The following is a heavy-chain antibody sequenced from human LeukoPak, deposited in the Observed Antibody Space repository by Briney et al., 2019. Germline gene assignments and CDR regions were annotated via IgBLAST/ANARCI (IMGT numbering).Heavy chain of an antibody. CDR3: ARDLYQWLPSTRPRDYYYYMDV. V-gene: IGHV1-2*02. Sequence: ASVKVSCTASGYTFTVYYIHWVRQAPGQGLEYMGWINPNSGGTNYAQKFQGRVTMTRDTSISTAYMELSRLRSDDTAVYYCARDLYQWLPSTRPRDYYYYMDVWGEGTTVTVSS. CDR1: GYTFTVYY. CDR2: INPNSGGT. D-gene: IGHD6-19*01. J-gene: IGHJ6*03.